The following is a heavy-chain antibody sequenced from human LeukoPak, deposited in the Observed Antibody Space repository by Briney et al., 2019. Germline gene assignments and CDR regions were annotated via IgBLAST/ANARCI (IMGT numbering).Heavy chain of an antibody. D-gene: IGHD3-9*01. CDR3: AKDVGYDILTGYYSYASDY. V-gene: IGHV3-23*01. J-gene: IGHJ4*02. Sequence: AGGSLRLSCADSGFTFSSYAMSWVRQAPGKGLEWVSAISGSGGSTYYADSVKGRFTISRDNSKNTLYLQMNSLRAEDTAVYYCAKDVGYDILTGYYSYASDYWGQGTLVTVSS. CDR2: ISGSGGST. CDR1: GFTFSSYA.